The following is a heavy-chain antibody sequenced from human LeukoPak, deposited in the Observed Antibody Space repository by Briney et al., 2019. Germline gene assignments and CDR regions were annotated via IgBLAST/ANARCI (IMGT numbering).Heavy chain of an antibody. J-gene: IGHJ3*02. CDR3: ARDRAVYSSIHAFDI. CDR1: GFTFSSYS. Sequence: PGGSLRLSCAASGFTFSSYSMNWVRQAPGKGLEWVSYISSSSSTIYYADSVKGRFTISRDNAKNLLYLQMNSLRAEDTAVYYCARDRAVYSSIHAFDIWGQGTMVTVSS. CDR2: ISSSSSTI. D-gene: IGHD6-13*01. V-gene: IGHV3-48*01.